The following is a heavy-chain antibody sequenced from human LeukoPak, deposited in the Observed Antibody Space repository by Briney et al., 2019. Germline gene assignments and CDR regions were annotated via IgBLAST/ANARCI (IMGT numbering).Heavy chain of an antibody. J-gene: IGHJ4*02. D-gene: IGHD3-9*01. Sequence: GESLKISCKGSGYSFTSYWIGWVRQVPGKGLEWMGIIYPGDSDTRYSPSFQGQVTISADKSISTAYLQWSSLKASDTAMYYCARQEDILTGYYVYWGQGTLVTVSS. CDR1: GYSFTSYW. CDR2: IYPGDSDT. CDR3: ARQEDILTGYYVY. V-gene: IGHV5-51*01.